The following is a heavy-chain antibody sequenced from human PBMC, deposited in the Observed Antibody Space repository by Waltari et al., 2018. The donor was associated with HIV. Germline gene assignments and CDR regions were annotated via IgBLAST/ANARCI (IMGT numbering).Heavy chain of an antibody. Sequence: QVQLVQSGAEVKKPGASVKVSCKASGYTFTSYGISWVRQAPGQGLEWMGWISAYNGNTNYAQKLQGRVTMTTDTSTSTAYMELRSLRSDDTAVYYCAREFDCSSTSCYMVSNWFDPWGQGTLVTVSS. CDR3: AREFDCSSTSCYMVSNWFDP. J-gene: IGHJ5*02. CDR1: GYTFTSYG. D-gene: IGHD2-2*02. CDR2: ISAYNGNT. V-gene: IGHV1-18*01.